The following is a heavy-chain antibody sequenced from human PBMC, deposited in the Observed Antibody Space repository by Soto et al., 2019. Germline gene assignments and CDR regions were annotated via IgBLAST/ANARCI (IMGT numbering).Heavy chain of an antibody. Sequence: ASVKVSCKPSGNIFSNSYMHWARQAPGQGLEWMGIINPTGGGRTTYAQTFQGRLTVTRDTSTSTVYMELSSLRSEDTAVCYCAKVGEKAGDRDLDYYYYGMDVWGQGTTVTVSS. D-gene: IGHD2-21*02. CDR3: AKVGEKAGDRDLDYYYYGMDV. CDR2: INPTGGGRT. CDR1: GNIFSNSY. V-gene: IGHV1-46*01. J-gene: IGHJ6*02.